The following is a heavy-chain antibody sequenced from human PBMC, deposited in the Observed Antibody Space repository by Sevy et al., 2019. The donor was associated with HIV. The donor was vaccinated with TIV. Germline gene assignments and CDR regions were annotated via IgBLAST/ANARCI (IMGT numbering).Heavy chain of an antibody. D-gene: IGHD2-2*02. J-gene: IGHJ4*02. CDR1: GFTFSSYA. Sequence: GGSLRLSCAASGFTFSSYAMSWVRQAPGKGLEWVSAISGSGGSTYYADSVKGRFTISRDNSKNTLYLQMNSLRAEDTAVYYRAKDRVEVVVPAAIGIFDYWGQGTLVTVSS. CDR2: ISGSGGST. V-gene: IGHV3-23*01. CDR3: AKDRVEVVVPAAIGIFDY.